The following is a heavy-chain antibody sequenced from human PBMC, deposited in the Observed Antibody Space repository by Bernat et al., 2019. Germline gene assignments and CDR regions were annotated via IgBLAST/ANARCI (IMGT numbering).Heavy chain of an antibody. J-gene: IGHJ6*02. Sequence: QVQLVESGGGVVQPGRSLRLSCAASGFTFSSYAMHWVRQAPGKGLEWVAVISYDGSNKYYADSVKGRFTISRDNSKNTLYLQVNGLRAEDTAVYYCARDRSLPLVWGSYRQDYYYYYGMDVWGQGTTVTVSS. CDR2: ISYDGSNK. CDR1: GFTFSSYA. D-gene: IGHD3-16*02. V-gene: IGHV3-30-3*01. CDR3: ARDRSLPLVWGSYRQDYYYYYGMDV.